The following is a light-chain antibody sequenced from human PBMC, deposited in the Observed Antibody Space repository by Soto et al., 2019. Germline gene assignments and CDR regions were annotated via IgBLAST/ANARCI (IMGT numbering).Light chain of an antibody. CDR2: QVR. Sequence: QSALTQPASVSGSPGQSITISCTGTSSDVGGYNYVSWYQQHPGKAPKLMLYQVRTRPSGVSDRFSGSKSGNTASLTISGLQAEDESDYYCSSYTSSSTLLYLFGTGTKLTVL. CDR1: SSDVGGYNY. J-gene: IGLJ1*01. CDR3: SSYTSSSTLLYL. V-gene: IGLV2-14*01.